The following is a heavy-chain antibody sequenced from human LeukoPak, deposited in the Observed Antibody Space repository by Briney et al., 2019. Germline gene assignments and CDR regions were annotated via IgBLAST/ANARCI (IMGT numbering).Heavy chain of an antibody. V-gene: IGHV3-7*01. CDR1: GFTFSSYS. J-gene: IGHJ4*02. CDR3: ARWDYMVRAVDY. D-gene: IGHD3-10*01. Sequence: GGSLRLSCAASGFTFSSYSMNWVRQAPGKGLEWVANIKTDGSEKYYADSVKGRFTISRDNAKNSLYLQMNSLRAEDTAVYYCARWDYMVRAVDYWGQGTLVTVSS. CDR2: IKTDGSEK.